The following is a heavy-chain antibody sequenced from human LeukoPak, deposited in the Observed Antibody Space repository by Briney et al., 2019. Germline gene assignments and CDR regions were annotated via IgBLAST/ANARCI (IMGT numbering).Heavy chain of an antibody. CDR2: NYYSGCT. V-gene: IGHV4-59*01. J-gene: IGHJ6*03. D-gene: IGHD5-18*01. Sequence: SETLSLTCTVSGGSISSYYWSWIRQPPGKGLEWIGYNYYSGCTNYNPSLKSRVTISVDTFKNQFSLKLSSVTAADTAVYYCARGGYTAMYYYYYYMDVWGKGTTVTISS. CDR3: ARGGYTAMYYYYYYMDV. CDR1: GGSISSYY.